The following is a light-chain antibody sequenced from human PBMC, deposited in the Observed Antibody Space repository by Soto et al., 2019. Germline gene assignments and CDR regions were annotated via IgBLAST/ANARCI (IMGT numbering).Light chain of an antibody. CDR1: ESIRSW. J-gene: IGKJ1*01. CDR3: QQYYTYPWS. Sequence: DIQMTQSPSTLSASVGDRVTITCRASESIRSWLAWYPQKPGKVPRLLIYRASALESGVPSRFSGGNSGTEFTLTISSLQPDDFAAYYCQQYYTYPWSFGPGTKVEIK. V-gene: IGKV1-5*03. CDR2: RAS.